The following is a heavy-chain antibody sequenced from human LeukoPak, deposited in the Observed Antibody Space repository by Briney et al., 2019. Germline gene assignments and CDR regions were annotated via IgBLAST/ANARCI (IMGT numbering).Heavy chain of an antibody. J-gene: IGHJ4*02. CDR1: GGSISSYY. D-gene: IGHD2-21*02. CDR3: VTGGGVGVGTYYFDY. Sequence: NPSETLSLTCTVSGGSISSYYWSWIRQPAGKGLEWIGRMYTSGSTNYNPSLKSRVTMSVDTSKNQFSLKLSSVTAADTAVYYCVTGGGVGVGTYYFDYWGQGTLVTVSS. V-gene: IGHV4-4*07. CDR2: MYTSGST.